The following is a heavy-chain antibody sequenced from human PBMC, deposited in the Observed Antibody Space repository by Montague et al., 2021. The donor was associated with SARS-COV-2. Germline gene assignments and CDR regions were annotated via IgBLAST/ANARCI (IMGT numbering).Heavy chain of an antibody. V-gene: IGHV4-38-2*02. D-gene: IGHD6-19*01. J-gene: IGHJ5*02. CDR3: ARHGCSSGRHRCGFDP. Sequence: SETLSLTCSVTGFPISSGNHWGWIRQSPGKGPEWIGSIYHSGYTSYNPSLRSRVTISGDTSKNQFSLRLSSVTAADTAAYYCARHGCSSGRHRCGFDPWGQGTLVTVSS. CDR2: IYHSGYT. CDR1: GFPISSGNH.